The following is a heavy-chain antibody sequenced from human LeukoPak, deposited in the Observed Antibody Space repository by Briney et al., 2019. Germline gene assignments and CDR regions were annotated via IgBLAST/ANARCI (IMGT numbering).Heavy chain of an antibody. CDR2: INLNSGGT. CDR1: GYTFTGYY. CDR3: ARDSHSTSDY. V-gene: IGHV1-2*02. D-gene: IGHD6-6*01. Sequence: ASVKLSCKASGYTFTGYYMHWVRQAPGQGLEWMGWINLNSGGTNYAQKFQGRVTMTRDTSISTAYMELSRLRSDDTAVYYCARDSHSTSDYWGQGTLVTVSS. J-gene: IGHJ4*02.